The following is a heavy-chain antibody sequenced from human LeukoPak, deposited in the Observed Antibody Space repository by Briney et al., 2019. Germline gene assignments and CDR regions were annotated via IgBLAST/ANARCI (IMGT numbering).Heavy chain of an antibody. CDR1: GFTFSSCG. CDR2: ISGSGGRT. D-gene: IGHD6-19*01. V-gene: IGHV3-23*01. CDR3: AREGSGVAGHFDY. J-gene: IGHJ4*02. Sequence: GGSLRLSCAASGFTFSSCGMSWVRQTPGKGLEWVSGISGSGGRTYQADSVKGRFTISRDNSKNTLYLQMNSLRAEDTAVYYCAREGSGVAGHFDYWGQGTLVTVSS.